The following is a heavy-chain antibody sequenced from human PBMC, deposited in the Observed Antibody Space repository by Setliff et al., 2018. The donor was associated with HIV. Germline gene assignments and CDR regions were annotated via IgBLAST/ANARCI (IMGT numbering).Heavy chain of an antibody. Sequence: SETLSLTCTVSGGSISSYYWSWIRQHPGKGLEWIGRIYSSGSTNYNPSLKSRVTMSIDTSKNQFSLKLSSVTAADTAVYYCARGYSYGSGPYTSHWFDPWGQGTLVTVSS. CDR1: GGSISSYY. D-gene: IGHD3-10*01. CDR2: IYSSGST. V-gene: IGHV4-4*07. CDR3: ARGYSYGSGPYTSHWFDP. J-gene: IGHJ5*02.